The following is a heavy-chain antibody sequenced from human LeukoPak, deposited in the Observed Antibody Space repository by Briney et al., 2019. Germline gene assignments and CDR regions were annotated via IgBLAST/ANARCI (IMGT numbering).Heavy chain of an antibody. CDR3: ARDPLGYSHGTGGDY. CDR1: GYTFTSYY. CDR2: INPSGGST. D-gene: IGHD5-18*01. J-gene: IGHJ4*02. Sequence: GASVKVSCKASGYTFTSYYMHWVRQAPGQGLEWMGIINPSGGSTSYAQKFQGRVTMTRDTSTSTVYMELSSLRSEDTAVYYCARDPLGYSHGTGGDYWGQGTLVTVSS. V-gene: IGHV1-46*01.